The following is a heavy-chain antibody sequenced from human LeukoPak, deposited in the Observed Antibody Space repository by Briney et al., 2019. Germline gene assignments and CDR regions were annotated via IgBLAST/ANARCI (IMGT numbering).Heavy chain of an antibody. D-gene: IGHD1-1*01. Sequence: ASVKVSCKASGYTFTGYYMHWVRQAPGQGLEWMGWINPNSGGTNYEQKFQGRVTMTRDTSISTAYMELSRLRSDDTAVYYCALTNWNRDYFDYWGQGTLVTVSS. V-gene: IGHV1-2*02. CDR2: INPNSGGT. J-gene: IGHJ4*02. CDR1: GYTFTGYY. CDR3: ALTNWNRDYFDY.